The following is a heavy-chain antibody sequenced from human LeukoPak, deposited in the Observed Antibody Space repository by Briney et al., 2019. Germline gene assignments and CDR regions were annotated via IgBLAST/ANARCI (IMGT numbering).Heavy chain of an antibody. Sequence: PGRSLRLSCAASGFTFSSYGMHWVRQASGKGLEWVAVISDDGSNKYYADSVKGRFTISRDNSKNTLYLQMNSLRAEDTAVYYCAKDMYSSSWYYFDYWGQGTLVTVSS. CDR1: GFTFSSYG. D-gene: IGHD6-13*01. CDR3: AKDMYSSSWYYFDY. V-gene: IGHV3-30*18. CDR2: ISDDGSNK. J-gene: IGHJ4*02.